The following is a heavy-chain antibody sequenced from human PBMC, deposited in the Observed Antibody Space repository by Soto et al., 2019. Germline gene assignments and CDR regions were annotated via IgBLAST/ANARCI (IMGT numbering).Heavy chain of an antibody. V-gene: IGHV1-46*01. D-gene: IGHD1-26*01. J-gene: IGHJ4*02. CDR3: ARVGVGAIDY. Sequence: ASVKVSCKASGYTFTSYYMRWVRQAPGQGLEWMGIINPSGGSTSYAQKFQGRVTMTRDTSTSTVYMELSSLRSEDTAAYYCARVGVGAIDYWGQGTLVTVSS. CDR2: INPSGGST. CDR1: GYTFTSYY.